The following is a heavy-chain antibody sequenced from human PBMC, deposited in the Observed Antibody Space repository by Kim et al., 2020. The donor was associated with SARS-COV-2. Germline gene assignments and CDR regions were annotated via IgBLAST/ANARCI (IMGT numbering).Heavy chain of an antibody. CDR3: ARGAPGWGYSYGLDY. V-gene: IGHV4-34*01. Sequence: SETLSLTCAVYGGSFSGYYWSWIRQPPGKGLEWIGEINHSGSTNYNPSLKSRVTISVDTSKNQFSLKLSSVTAADTAVYYCARGAPGWGYSYGLDYWGQGTLVTVSS. J-gene: IGHJ4*02. CDR2: INHSGST. D-gene: IGHD5-18*01. CDR1: GGSFSGYY.